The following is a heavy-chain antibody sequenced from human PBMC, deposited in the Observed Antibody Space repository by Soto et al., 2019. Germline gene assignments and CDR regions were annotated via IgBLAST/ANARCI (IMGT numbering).Heavy chain of an antibody. J-gene: IGHJ5*02. CDR3: ASLIAVAGTRWFDP. D-gene: IGHD6-19*01. V-gene: IGHV1-18*01. CDR2: ISAYNGNT. Sequence: ASVKVSCKASGYTFTSYGISWVRQAPGQGLEWMGWISAYNGNTNYAQKLQGRVTMTTDTSTSTAYMELRSLRSDDTAVYYCASLIAVAGTRWFDPWGQGTLVTVSS. CDR1: GYTFTSYG.